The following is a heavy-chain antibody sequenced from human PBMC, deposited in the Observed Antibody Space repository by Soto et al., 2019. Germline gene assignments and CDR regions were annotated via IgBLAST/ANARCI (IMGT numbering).Heavy chain of an antibody. CDR1: GYSFTSYW. Sequence: PGESLKISCKGSGYSFTSYWIGLVLQMPGKGLEWMGIIYPGDSITTYSPSFQGQVTISADKSISTAYLQWSSLKASDTAMYYCARAPGMADFDYWGQGTLVTVSS. CDR3: ARAPGMADFDY. V-gene: IGHV5-51*01. J-gene: IGHJ4*02. CDR2: IYPGDSIT. D-gene: IGHD5-18*01.